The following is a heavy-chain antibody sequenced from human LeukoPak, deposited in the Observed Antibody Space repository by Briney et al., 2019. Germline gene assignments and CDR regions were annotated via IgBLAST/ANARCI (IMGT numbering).Heavy chain of an antibody. Sequence: GGSLRLSCAASGITFRSYGMHWVRQALGKGLEWVAFIWYDGSNKYYADSVKGRFTISRDNSRNTLFLQMNSLRAEDTAVYYCATGRATQYFDYWGQGTLVSVSS. CDR3: ATGRATQYFDY. J-gene: IGHJ4*02. CDR2: IWYDGSNK. D-gene: IGHD2-15*01. CDR1: GITFRSYG. V-gene: IGHV3-30*02.